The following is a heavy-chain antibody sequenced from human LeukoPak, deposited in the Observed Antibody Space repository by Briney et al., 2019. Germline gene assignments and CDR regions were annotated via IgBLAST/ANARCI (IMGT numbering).Heavy chain of an antibody. J-gene: IGHJ4*02. V-gene: IGHV4-39*01. D-gene: IGHD6-6*01. Sequence: SETLSLTCTASGGSISSSSYYWGWIRQPPGKGLEWIGSIYYSGSTYYNPSLKSRVTISVDTSKNQFSLKLSSVTAADTAVYYCARQELIAAPGWYFDYWGQGTLVTVSS. CDR1: GGSISSSSYY. CDR2: IYYSGST. CDR3: ARQELIAAPGWYFDY.